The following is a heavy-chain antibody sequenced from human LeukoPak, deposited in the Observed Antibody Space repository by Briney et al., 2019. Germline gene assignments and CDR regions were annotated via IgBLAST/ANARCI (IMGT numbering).Heavy chain of an antibody. CDR3: ARVSRGYNPFDY. J-gene: IGHJ4*02. Sequence: GGDLETYLKGPGWRFTSYWIGWGREMPGKGEGWMGIVYPGDSDTRYSPSFQGQVTLSTDKSISTAYLQWSSLKASDTAMYYCARVSRGYNPFDYWGQGTLVTVSS. CDR2: VYPGDSDT. D-gene: IGHD5-24*01. V-gene: IGHV5-51*01. CDR1: GWRFTSYW.